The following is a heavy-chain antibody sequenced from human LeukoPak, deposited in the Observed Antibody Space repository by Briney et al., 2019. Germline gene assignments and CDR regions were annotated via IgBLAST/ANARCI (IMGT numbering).Heavy chain of an antibody. V-gene: IGHV3-30-3*01. CDR2: ISYDGSNK. D-gene: IGHD1-1*01. CDR3: ARSLAGMGYYFDY. CDR1: GFTFSTYA. Sequence: GGSLRLSCAASGFTFSTYAIHWVRQAPGKGLEWVALISYDGSNKYYADSVKGRFTISRDNSKNTLYLQMNSLRAEDTAVYYCARSLAGMGYYFDYWGQGTLVTVSS. J-gene: IGHJ4*02.